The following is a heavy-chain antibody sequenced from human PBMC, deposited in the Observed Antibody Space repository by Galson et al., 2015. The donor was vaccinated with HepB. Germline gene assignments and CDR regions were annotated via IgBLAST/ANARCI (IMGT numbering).Heavy chain of an antibody. J-gene: IGHJ6*03. CDR1: GYTFTSYG. Sequence: SVKVSCKASGYTFTSYGISWVRQAPGQGLEWMGWISAYNGNTNYAQKLQGRVTMTTDTSTSTAYMELRSLRSDDTAVYYCARAPVVPAAIQDYYYYMDVWGKGTTVTVSS. CDR3: ARAPVVPAAIQDYYYYMDV. V-gene: IGHV1-18*01. D-gene: IGHD2-2*01. CDR2: ISAYNGNT.